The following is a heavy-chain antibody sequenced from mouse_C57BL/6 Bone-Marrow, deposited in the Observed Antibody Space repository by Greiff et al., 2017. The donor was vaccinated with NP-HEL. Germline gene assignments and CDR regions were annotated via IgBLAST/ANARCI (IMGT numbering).Heavy chain of an antibody. CDR1: GYTFTDYY. V-gene: IGHV1-75*01. D-gene: IGHD1-1*01. CDR2: IFPGSGST. Sequence: QVQLKQSGPELVKPGASVKISCKASGYTFTDYYINWVKQRPGQGLEWIGWIFPGSGSTYYNEKFKGKATLTVDKSSSTAYMLLSSLTSEDSAVYFCARHYYGSSYSWYFDVWGTGTTVTVSS. J-gene: IGHJ1*03. CDR3: ARHYYGSSYSWYFDV.